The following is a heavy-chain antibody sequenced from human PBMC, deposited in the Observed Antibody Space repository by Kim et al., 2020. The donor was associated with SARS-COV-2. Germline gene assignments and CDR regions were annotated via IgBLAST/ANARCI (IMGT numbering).Heavy chain of an antibody. CDR2: INHSGST. D-gene: IGHD6-19*01. Sequence: SETLSLTCAVYGGSFSGYYWSWIRQPPGKGLEWIGEINHSGSTNYNPSLKSRVTISVDTSKNQFSLKLSSVTAADTAVYYCASSDGDRAYSSGWWFDYWGQGTLVTVSS. J-gene: IGHJ4*02. V-gene: IGHV4-34*01. CDR1: GGSFSGYY. CDR3: ASSDGDRAYSSGWWFDY.